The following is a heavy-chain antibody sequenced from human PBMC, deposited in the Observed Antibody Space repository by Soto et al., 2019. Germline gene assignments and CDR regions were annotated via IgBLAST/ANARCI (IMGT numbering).Heavy chain of an antibody. D-gene: IGHD2-2*01. CDR3: ARRTEGYCSSTSCYGEPYYYYYMDV. V-gene: IGHV5-51*01. J-gene: IGHJ6*03. CDR2: IYPGDSDT. Sequence: GESLKISCKGSGYSFTSYWIGWVRQMPGKGLEWMGIIYPGDSDTRYSPSFQGQVTISADKSISTAYLQWSSLKASDTAMYYCARRTEGYCSSTSCYGEPYYYYYMDVWGKGTTVTVS. CDR1: GYSFTSYW.